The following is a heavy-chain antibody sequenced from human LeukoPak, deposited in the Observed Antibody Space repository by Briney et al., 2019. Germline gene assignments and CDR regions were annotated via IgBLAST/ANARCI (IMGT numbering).Heavy chain of an antibody. V-gene: IGHV4-59*01. Sequence: SETLSLTCTVSGDSITSYYWSWIRQPPGKGLEWIGYVYYSGSTNYNPSLKSRVTISVDTSKNQFSLKLSSVTAADTAMYYCASTSLFPHSSGWNDVDYWGQGTLVTVSS. D-gene: IGHD6-19*01. J-gene: IGHJ4*02. CDR3: ASTSLFPHSSGWNDVDY. CDR1: GDSITSYY. CDR2: VYYSGST.